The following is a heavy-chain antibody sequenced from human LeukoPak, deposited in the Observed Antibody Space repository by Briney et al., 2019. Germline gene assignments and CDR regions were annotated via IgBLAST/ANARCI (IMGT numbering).Heavy chain of an antibody. CDR3: ARQITSPGTWGWDVIDF. V-gene: IGHV4-39*01. CDR2: IYYRGNT. CDR1: GGSISRSSYY. D-gene: IGHD6-13*01. Sequence: PSEILSLTCTVSGGSISRSSYYRGWIRQPPGKGLEWIGSIYYRGNTYYNPSLKSRVTISVDASKNQFSLKLSSVTAADTAVYYCARQITSPGTWGWDVIDFWGQGTLVTVSS. J-gene: IGHJ4*02.